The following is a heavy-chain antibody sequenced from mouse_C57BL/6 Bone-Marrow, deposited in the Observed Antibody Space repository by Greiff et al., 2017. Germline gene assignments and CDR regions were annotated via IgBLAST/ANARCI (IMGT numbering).Heavy chain of an antibody. J-gene: IGHJ3*01. V-gene: IGHV3-6*01. CDR3: AREGPFAY. D-gene: IGHD3-3*01. CDR1: GYSITSGYY. CDR2: ISYDGSN. Sequence: VQLKESGPGLVKPSQSLSLTCSVTGYSITSGYYWNWIRQFPGNKLEWMGYISYDGSNNYNPSLKNRISITLDTSKNQFFLKLNSVTTEDTATYYCAREGPFAYWGQGTLVTVSA.